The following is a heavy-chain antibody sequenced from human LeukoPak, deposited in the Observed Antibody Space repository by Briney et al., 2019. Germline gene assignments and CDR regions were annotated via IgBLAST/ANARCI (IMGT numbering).Heavy chain of an antibody. Sequence: GSLRLSCAASGFTFSSYGMHWVRQAPGKGLEWVAVISYDGSNKYYADSVKGRFTISRDNSKNPLYLQMNSLRAEDTAVYYCAKPYYDILTGYLFDYWGQGTLVTVSS. CDR3: AKPYYDILTGYLFDY. V-gene: IGHV3-30*18. J-gene: IGHJ4*02. CDR2: ISYDGSNK. CDR1: GFTFSSYG. D-gene: IGHD3-9*01.